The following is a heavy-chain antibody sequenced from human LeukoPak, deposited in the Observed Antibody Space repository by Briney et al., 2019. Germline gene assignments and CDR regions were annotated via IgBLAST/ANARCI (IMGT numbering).Heavy chain of an antibody. V-gene: IGHV3-66*01. D-gene: IGHD3-22*01. CDR3: ARGEADYYDSSGYSY. CDR1: GFTVSSNY. CDR2: IYSGGST. Sequence: GGSLRLSCAAFGFTVSSNYMSWVRQAPGKGLEWVSVIYSGGSTYYADSVKGRFTISRDNSKNTLYLQMNSLRAEDTAVYYCARGEADYYDSSGYSYWGQGTLVTVSS. J-gene: IGHJ4*02.